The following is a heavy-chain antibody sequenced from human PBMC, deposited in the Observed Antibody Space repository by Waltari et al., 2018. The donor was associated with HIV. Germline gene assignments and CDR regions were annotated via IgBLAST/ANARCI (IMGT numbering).Heavy chain of an antibody. Sequence: QVQLVQSGAEVKKPGSSVKVHCQASGGAFVSHTINWVRQAPGQGLEWMGRAIPMFGTANYAQKFQGRVTITADKSTSTAYMELNGLRFDDTAVYYCASARETMGVDFDSWGQGTLVTVS. CDR3: ASARETMGVDFDS. CDR1: GGAFVSHT. J-gene: IGHJ5*01. V-gene: IGHV1-69*08. CDR2: AIPMFGTA. D-gene: IGHD3-10*01.